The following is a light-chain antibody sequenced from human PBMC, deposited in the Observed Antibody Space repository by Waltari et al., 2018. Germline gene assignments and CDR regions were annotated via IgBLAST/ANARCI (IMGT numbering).Light chain of an antibody. CDR1: QGISTG. CDR2: AAS. Sequence: DIQMTQSPSSLSASVADRVPIPCRASQGISTGLCWYQQQPGKAPKRLIYAASSWQSGVPSRWSGSGGGAEFITTISSLQQDDFATYYYLQQNSYPWTFGQGTKVEIK. CDR3: LQQNSYPWT. V-gene: IGKV1-17*01. J-gene: IGKJ1*01.